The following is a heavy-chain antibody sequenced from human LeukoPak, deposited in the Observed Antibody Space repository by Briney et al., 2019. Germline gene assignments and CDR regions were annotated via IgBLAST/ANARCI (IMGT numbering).Heavy chain of an antibody. V-gene: IGHV4-34*01. CDR3: ARQGASPRHIAAAGKIDY. Sequence: PGGSLRLSCAASRFTFSNYIMNWVRQAPGKGLEWIGEINHSGSTNYNPSLKSRVTISVDTSKNQFSLKLSSVTAADTAVYYCARQGASPRHIAAAGKIDYWGQGTLVTVSS. CDR2: INHSGST. J-gene: IGHJ4*02. CDR1: RFTFSNYI. D-gene: IGHD6-13*01.